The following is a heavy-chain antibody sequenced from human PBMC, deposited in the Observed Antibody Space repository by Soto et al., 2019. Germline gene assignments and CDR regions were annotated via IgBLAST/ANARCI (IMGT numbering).Heavy chain of an antibody. CDR1: GGTFSSYA. Sequence: SVKVSCKASGGTFSSYAISWVRQAPGQGLEWMGGIIPIFGTANYAQKFQGRVTITADKSTSTAYMELSGLRSEDTAVYYCATNRDDYVWGSYRLNYFDYWGQGTLVTVSS. J-gene: IGHJ4*02. CDR3: ATNRDDYVWGSYRLNYFDY. D-gene: IGHD3-16*02. CDR2: IIPIFGTA. V-gene: IGHV1-69*06.